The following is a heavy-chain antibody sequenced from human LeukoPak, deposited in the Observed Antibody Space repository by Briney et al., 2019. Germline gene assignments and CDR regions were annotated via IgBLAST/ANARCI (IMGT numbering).Heavy chain of an antibody. V-gene: IGHV1-46*01. Sequence: ASVKVSCKASGYTFTSYHMHWVRQAPGQGLEWMGIINPSGGTTNYAQKFRGRVTMTRDMSTSAVYMELSSLRSEDTAVYYCARDVSRSTTFDYWGQGTLVTVSS. D-gene: IGHD1-1*01. CDR2: INPSGGTT. J-gene: IGHJ4*02. CDR1: GYTFTSYH. CDR3: ARDVSRSTTFDY.